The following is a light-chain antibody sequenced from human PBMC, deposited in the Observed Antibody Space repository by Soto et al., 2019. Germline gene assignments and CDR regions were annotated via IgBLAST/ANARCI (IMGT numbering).Light chain of an antibody. J-gene: IGKJ5*01. CDR2: RAS. V-gene: IGKV1-39*01. CDR1: QSINRD. CDR3: QQTYMDPIT. Sequence: EIQVTQSTSSLSSSVPERFTITCRASQSINRDLHWYQHRPGEAPNLLISRASSLPSGVPSRFSGSGGGTDFTLSISSVQPEDFATYFCQQTYMDPITFGEGTLLPIK.